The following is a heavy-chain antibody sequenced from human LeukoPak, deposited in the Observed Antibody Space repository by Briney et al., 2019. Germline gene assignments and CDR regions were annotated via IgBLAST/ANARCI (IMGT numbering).Heavy chain of an antibody. CDR2: ISSSSSTI. J-gene: IGHJ4*02. V-gene: IGHV3-48*04. D-gene: IGHD5-18*01. CDR3: ARDLWSVDTPKEPPVGF. Sequence: GGSLRLSCAASGFIFSSYSMNWVRQAPGKGLEWLSYISSSSSTIYYADSVKSRFTISRDNAKNSLYLQMNSLRADDTAVYYCARDLWSVDTPKEPPVGFWGQGTLVTVSS. CDR1: GFIFSSYS.